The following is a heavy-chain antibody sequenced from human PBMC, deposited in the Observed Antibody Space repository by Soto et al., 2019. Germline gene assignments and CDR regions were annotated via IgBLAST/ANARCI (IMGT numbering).Heavy chain of an antibody. CDR1: GFTFSTYA. CDR2: ITGSGSDT. J-gene: IGHJ4*02. CDR3: AKGLRGHYDS. D-gene: IGHD3-16*01. V-gene: IGHV3-23*01. Sequence: LRLSCAASGFTFSTYAMAWIRQTPGQGLEWVSSITGSGSDTYYADPVKGRFTISRDNSKNTLFLQMNSLRVEDKALYYCAKGLRGHYDSWGQGTLVTVSS.